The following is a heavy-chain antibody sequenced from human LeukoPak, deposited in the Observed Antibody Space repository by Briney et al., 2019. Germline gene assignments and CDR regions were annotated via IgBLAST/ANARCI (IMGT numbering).Heavy chain of an antibody. J-gene: IGHJ4*02. CDR1: RGSISSHY. D-gene: IGHD3-10*01. CDR2: IYYNENT. V-gene: IGHV4-59*11. Sequence: SQTLSLTCTVSRGSISSHYWSWLRQPPGKGLEGVGYIYYNENTTYNPSLKSRVTISVDTSKNPFSLTLSSVTAADTAVYYCARGYGSGSYFDYWGQGTLVTVSS. CDR3: ARGYGSGSYFDY.